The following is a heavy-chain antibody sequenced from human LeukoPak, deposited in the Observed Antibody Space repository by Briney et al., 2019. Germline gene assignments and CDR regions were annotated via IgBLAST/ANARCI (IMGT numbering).Heavy chain of an antibody. J-gene: IGHJ4*02. D-gene: IGHD6-13*01. Sequence: GRSLRLSCAASGFTFSSYGMHWVRKAPGTGLEWVAVISYDGSNKYYADSVKGRFTISRDNSKNTLYLQMNSLRAEDTAVYYCAKSAQSSSWYGDYFDYWGQGTLVTVSS. CDR3: AKSAQSSSWYGDYFDY. V-gene: IGHV3-30*18. CDR1: GFTFSSYG. CDR2: ISYDGSNK.